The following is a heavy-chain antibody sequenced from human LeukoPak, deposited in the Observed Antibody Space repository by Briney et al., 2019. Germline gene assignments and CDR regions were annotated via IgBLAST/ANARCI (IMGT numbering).Heavy chain of an antibody. CDR2: IWYDGSNK. V-gene: IGHV3-33*01. D-gene: IGHD6-19*01. CDR3: TGGSGWYSPDY. J-gene: IGHJ4*02. Sequence: GRSLRLSCAASGFTFSNYGMHWVRQAPGKGLEWVAIIWYDGSNKYYADSVKGRFTISRDNSKNTLYLQMNSLRAEDTAVYYCTGGSGWYSPDYWGQGTLVTVSS. CDR1: GFTFSNYG.